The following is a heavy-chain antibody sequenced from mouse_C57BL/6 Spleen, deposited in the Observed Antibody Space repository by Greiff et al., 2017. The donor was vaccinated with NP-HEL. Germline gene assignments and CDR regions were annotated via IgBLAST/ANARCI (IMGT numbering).Heavy chain of an antibody. CDR2: INPSSGYT. D-gene: IGHD1-1*01. CDR3: SYGWFAY. CDR1: GYTFTSYT. Sequence: VQLQQSGAELARPGASVKMSCKASGYTFTSYTMHWVKQRPGQGLEWIGYINPSSGYTKYNQKFKDKATLTADKSSSTAYMQLSSLTSEDSAVYYFSYGWFAYWGQGTLVTVSA. V-gene: IGHV1-4*01. J-gene: IGHJ3*01.